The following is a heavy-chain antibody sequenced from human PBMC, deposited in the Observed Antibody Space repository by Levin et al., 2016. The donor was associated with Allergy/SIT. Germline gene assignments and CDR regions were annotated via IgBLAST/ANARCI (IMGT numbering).Heavy chain of an antibody. Sequence: VRQAPGKGLEWVSAISGSGGSTYYADSVKGRFTISRDNSKNTLYLQMNSLRAEDTAVYYCAKDSIVGAIYYITDYWGQGTLVTVSS. CDR2: ISGSGGST. D-gene: IGHD1-26*01. V-gene: IGHV3-23*01. J-gene: IGHJ4*02. CDR3: AKDSIVGAIYYITDY.